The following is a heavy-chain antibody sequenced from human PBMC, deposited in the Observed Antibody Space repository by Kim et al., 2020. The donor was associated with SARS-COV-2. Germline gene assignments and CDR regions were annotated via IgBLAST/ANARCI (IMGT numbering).Heavy chain of an antibody. CDR2: INHSGST. J-gene: IGHJ4*03. CDR1: GGSFSGYY. V-gene: IGHV4-34*01. Sequence: SETLSLTCAVYGGSFSGYYWSWIRQPPGKGLEWIGEINHSGSTNYNPSLKSRVTISVDTSKNQFSLKLSSVTAADTAVYYCARGDYDILTGYYFGYFDY. D-gene: IGHD3-9*01. CDR3: ARGDYDILTGYYFGYFDY.